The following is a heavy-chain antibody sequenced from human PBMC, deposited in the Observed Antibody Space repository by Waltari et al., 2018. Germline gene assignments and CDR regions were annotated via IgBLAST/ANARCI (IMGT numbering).Heavy chain of an antibody. CDR3: ARDERWPFPYYYYYYMDV. J-gene: IGHJ6*03. CDR2: IYHSGST. V-gene: IGHV4-38-2*02. Sequence: QVQLQESGPGLVQPSETLSLTCAVSGYSISRDYYWGWFRQPPGTGLEWIGSIYHSGSTYYNPSLKSRVTISVDTSKNQFSLKLSSVTAADTAVYYCARDERWPFPYYYYYYMDVWGKGTTVTVSS. CDR1: GYSISRDYY. D-gene: IGHD1-1*01.